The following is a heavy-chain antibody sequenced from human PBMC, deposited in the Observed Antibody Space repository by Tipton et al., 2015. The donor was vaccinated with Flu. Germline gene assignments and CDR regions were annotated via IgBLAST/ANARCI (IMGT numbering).Heavy chain of an antibody. J-gene: IGHJ3*02. CDR2: INHSGST. CDR1: GGSFSGYY. Sequence: TLSLTCAVYGGSFSGYYWSWIRKPPGKGLEWIGEINHSGSTNYNPSLKSRVTISVDTSKNQFSLKLSSVTAADTAVYYCARVGRELLNAFDIWGQGTMVTVSS. V-gene: IGHV4-34*01. CDR3: ARVGRELLNAFDI. D-gene: IGHD1-26*01.